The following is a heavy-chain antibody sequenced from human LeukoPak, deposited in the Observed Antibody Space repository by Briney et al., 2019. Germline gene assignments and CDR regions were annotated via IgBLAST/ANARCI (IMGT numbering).Heavy chain of an antibody. V-gene: IGHV4-39*07. D-gene: IGHD1-26*01. CDR3: ATTTIRLGY. CDR2: LYYSGSA. Sequence: SETLSLTCTVSGGSISSNNYYWGWVRKPPGKGLEWIVSLYYSGSAYYNPSLKSRVTISVDASKNQFSLKLSSVTAADTAVYYCATTTIRLGYWGQGTLVTVSS. J-gene: IGHJ4*02. CDR1: GGSISSNNYY.